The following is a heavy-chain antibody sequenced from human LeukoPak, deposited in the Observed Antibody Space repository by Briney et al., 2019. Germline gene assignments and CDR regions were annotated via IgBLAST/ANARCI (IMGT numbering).Heavy chain of an antibody. J-gene: IGHJ4*02. D-gene: IGHD3-9*01. CDR3: ARDYDILTGYHYFDY. CDR2: ISAYNGNT. CDR1: VYSFISYG. Sequence: ASVKVSCKASVYSFISYGIRWVRQAPGQGLERMGWISAYNGNTNYAQKLQGRVTMTTDTSTSTAYMELRSLRSDDTAVYYCARDYDILTGYHYFDYWGQGTLVTVAS. V-gene: IGHV1-18*01.